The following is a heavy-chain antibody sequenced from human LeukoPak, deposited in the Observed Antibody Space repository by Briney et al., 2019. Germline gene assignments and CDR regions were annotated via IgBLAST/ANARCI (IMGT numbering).Heavy chain of an antibody. CDR2: IYYSGST. D-gene: IGHD1-14*01. CDR1: GGSISSYY. Sequence: PSETLSLTCTVSGGSISSYYWSWIRQPPGKGLEWIGYIYYSGSTNYNPSLKSRVTISVDTSKNQFSLKLSSVTAADTAVYYCAREDRVGYFDYWGQGTLVTVSS. CDR3: AREDRVGYFDY. V-gene: IGHV4-59*01. J-gene: IGHJ4*02.